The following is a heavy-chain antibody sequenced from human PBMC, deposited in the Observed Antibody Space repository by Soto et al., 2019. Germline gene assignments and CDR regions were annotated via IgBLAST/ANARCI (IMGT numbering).Heavy chain of an antibody. CDR3: AKDLYVGQLWSDY. CDR2: ISGSGGST. V-gene: IGHV3-23*01. J-gene: IGHJ4*02. CDR1: GFTFSSYA. D-gene: IGHD2-21*01. Sequence: EVQLLESGGGLVQPGGSLRLSCAASGFTFSSYAMSWVRQAPGKGLEWVSAISGSGGSTYYADSVKGRFTISRDNSKNTLYLQMNSLRAEDKAVYYCAKDLYVGQLWSDYWGQGTLVTVSS.